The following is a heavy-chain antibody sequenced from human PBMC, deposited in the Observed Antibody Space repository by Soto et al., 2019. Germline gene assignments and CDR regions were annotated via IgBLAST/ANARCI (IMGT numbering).Heavy chain of an antibody. CDR3: ARHQYDSSGWNNHVDY. D-gene: IGHD3-22*01. CDR1: GFTFSSYT. Sequence: GGSLRLSCAASGFTFSSYTMNWVRQAPGKGLEWVSSISSSSSYIYYADSVKGRFTISRDNAKNSLYLQMNSLRAEDTAVYYCARHQYDSSGWNNHVDYWRLVSLVTVS. V-gene: IGHV3-21*01. CDR2: ISSSSSYI. J-gene: IGHJ4*02.